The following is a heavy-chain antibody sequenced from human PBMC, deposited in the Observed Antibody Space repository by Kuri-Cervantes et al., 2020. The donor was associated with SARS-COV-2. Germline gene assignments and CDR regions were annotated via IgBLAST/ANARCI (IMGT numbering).Heavy chain of an antibody. CDR3: ARQEGKHCGDNCYFRP. V-gene: IGHV4-59*08. J-gene: IGHJ5*02. CDR1: GGSFSGYY. CDR2: IYYSGST. Sequence: SETLSLTCAVYGGSFSGYYWSWIRQPPGKGLGWIGYIYYSGSTNYNPTRRSRVTISVDTSKNQFSLKLRSVTAADTAVYYCARQEGKHCGDNCYFRPWGQGTLVTGSS. D-gene: IGHD2-21*02.